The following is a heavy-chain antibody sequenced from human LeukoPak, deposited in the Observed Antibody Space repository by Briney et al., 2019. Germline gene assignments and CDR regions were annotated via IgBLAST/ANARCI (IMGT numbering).Heavy chain of an antibody. V-gene: IGHV3-23*01. Sequence: GGSLRLSCAASGFTFNICGMNWVRQAPGKGLEWVSSISVSGVSTYYADSVKGRFTISRDNAKNSLYLQMNSLRAEDTAVYYCAELGITMIEGVWGKGTTVTISS. J-gene: IGHJ6*04. CDR3: AELGITMIEGV. CDR1: GFTFNICG. CDR2: ISVSGVST. D-gene: IGHD3-22*01.